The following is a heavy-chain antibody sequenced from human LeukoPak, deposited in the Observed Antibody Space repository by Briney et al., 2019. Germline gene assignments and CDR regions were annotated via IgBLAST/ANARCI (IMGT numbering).Heavy chain of an antibody. D-gene: IGHD2-2*01. J-gene: IGHJ4*02. V-gene: IGHV4-38-2*01. CDR2: IYQSGST. CDR3: ARSLSTAGIDY. Sequence: SETLSLTCAVSGYSISTGRYWGWIRQPPGKGLEWIGSIYQSGSTYYNPSLKSRVTISVETSKHQFSLNLRSVPAEDTAVYYCARSLSTAGIDYWGQGTLVTVSS. CDR1: GYSISTGRY.